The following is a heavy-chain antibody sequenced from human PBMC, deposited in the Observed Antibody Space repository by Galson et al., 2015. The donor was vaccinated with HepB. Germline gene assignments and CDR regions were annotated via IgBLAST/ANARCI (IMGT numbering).Heavy chain of an antibody. Sequence: SLRLSCAASGFTFSSYAMSWVRQAPGKGLEWVSAISGSGGSTYYADSVKGRFTISRDNSKNTLYLQMNSLRAEDTAVYYCAKDLLYYYDSSGFGFDYWGQGTLVTVSS. V-gene: IGHV3-23*01. CDR3: AKDLLYYYDSSGFGFDY. CDR1: GFTFSSYA. D-gene: IGHD3-22*01. J-gene: IGHJ4*02. CDR2: ISGSGGST.